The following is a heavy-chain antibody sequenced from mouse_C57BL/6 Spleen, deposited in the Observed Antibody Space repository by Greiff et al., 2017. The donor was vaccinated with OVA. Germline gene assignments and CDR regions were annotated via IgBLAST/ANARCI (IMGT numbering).Heavy chain of an antibody. CDR2: ISSGGDYI. J-gene: IGHJ4*01. Sequence: EVQLVESGEGLVKPGGSLKLSCAASGFTFSSYAMSWVRQTPEKRLEWVAYISSGGDYIYYADTVKGRFTISRDNARNTLYLQMSSLKSEDTAMYYCTRDRWLLPSYAMDYWGQGTSVTVSS. D-gene: IGHD2-3*01. CDR3: TRDRWLLPSYAMDY. CDR1: GFTFSSYA. V-gene: IGHV5-9-1*02.